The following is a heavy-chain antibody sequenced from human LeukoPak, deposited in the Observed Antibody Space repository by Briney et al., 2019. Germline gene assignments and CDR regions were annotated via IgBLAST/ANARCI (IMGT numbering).Heavy chain of an antibody. CDR2: ISGSGGST. Sequence: GGSLRLSCAASGFTFSSYAMSWVRQAPGKGLEWVSAISGSGGSTYYADSVKGRFTISRDNSKNSLYLQMNSLRAEDTAVYYCARDAGSSSFSYWGQGTLVTVSS. J-gene: IGHJ4*02. CDR3: ARDAGSSSFSY. D-gene: IGHD6-6*01. V-gene: IGHV3-23*01. CDR1: GFTFSSYA.